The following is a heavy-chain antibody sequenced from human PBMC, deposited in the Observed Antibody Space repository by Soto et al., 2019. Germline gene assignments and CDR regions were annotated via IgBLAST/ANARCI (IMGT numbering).Heavy chain of an antibody. CDR3: ARVSPVAGFFYYFDY. D-gene: IGHD6-19*01. CDR1: GYTFTSYG. Sequence: ASVKVSCKASGYTFTSYGISWVRQAPGQGLEWMGWISAYNGNTNYAQKLRGRVTMTTDTSTSTAYMELRSLRSDDTAVYYCARVSPVAGFFYYFDYWGQGTLVTVSS. J-gene: IGHJ4*02. V-gene: IGHV1-18*04. CDR2: ISAYNGNT.